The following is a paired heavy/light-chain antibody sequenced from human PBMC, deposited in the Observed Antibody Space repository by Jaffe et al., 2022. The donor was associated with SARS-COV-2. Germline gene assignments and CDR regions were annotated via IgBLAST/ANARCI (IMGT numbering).Heavy chain of an antibody. J-gene: IGHJ4*02. D-gene: IGHD3-22*01. V-gene: IGHV3-23*01. CDR3: AKIRGAGSGMILVARGGFDY. CDR1: GFTFSSYA. CDR2: IGGNGYAT. Sequence: EVQLLESGGGLVQPGGSLRLSCAASGFTFSSYAMSWVRQAPGKRLEWVSAIGGNGYATYYTGSVKGRFTISRDNSKNTLYLQMNSLRAEDTAVYFCAKIRGAGSGMILVARGGFDYWGQGTLVAVSS.
Light chain of an antibody. CDR2: GAS. V-gene: IGKV3-15*01. CDR1: QSVSSN. Sequence: EIVMTQSPATLSVSPGERATLFCRASQSVSSNLAWYQQRPGQAPRLLIYGASTRATGIPAGFSGSGSGTEFTLTINSLQSEDFAVYFCQQYNDWPYTFGQGTKLEIK. J-gene: IGKJ2*01. CDR3: QQYNDWPYT.